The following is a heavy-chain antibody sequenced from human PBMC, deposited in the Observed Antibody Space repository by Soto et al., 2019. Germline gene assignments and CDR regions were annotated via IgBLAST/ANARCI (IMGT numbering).Heavy chain of an antibody. CDR1: GYIFVDYG. CDR3: VMLDNYVTPTPQDV. V-gene: IGHV1-18*01. Sequence: QVQLVQSGDEVKKPGASVKVSCKASGYIFVDYGIAWVRQAPGQGLEWMGWISPYTGNTHSATKVQGRLTMTTDTSTSTAYMDLGSLTSDDTAVYYCVMLDNYVTPTPQDVWGQGTTGTVSS. J-gene: IGHJ6*02. D-gene: IGHD3-16*01. CDR2: ISPYTGNT.